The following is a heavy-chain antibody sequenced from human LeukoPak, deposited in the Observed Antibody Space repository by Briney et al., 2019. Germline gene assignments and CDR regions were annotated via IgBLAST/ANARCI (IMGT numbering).Heavy chain of an antibody. V-gene: IGHV4-59*01. CDR2: IYYSGST. CDR3: ARGRGVPAPGT. Sequence: SETLSLTCTVSGGSISSYYWTWIRQPPGKGLEWIGYIYYSGSTNYNPSLKSRVTISVDTSKNQFSLKLSSVIAADTAVYYCARGRGVPAPGTWGQGTLVIVSS. CDR1: GGSISSYY. D-gene: IGHD1-14*01. J-gene: IGHJ4*02.